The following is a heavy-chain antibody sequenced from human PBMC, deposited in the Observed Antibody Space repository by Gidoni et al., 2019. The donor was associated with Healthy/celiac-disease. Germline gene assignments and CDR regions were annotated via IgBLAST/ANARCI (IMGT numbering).Heavy chain of an antibody. V-gene: IGHV3-21*01. J-gene: IGHJ4*02. CDR3: ARDHPYAVVTAIPLDY. D-gene: IGHD2-21*02. CDR1: GSTVSSYS. Sequence: EVQLVESGGGMVKPGGSLRLSGPASGSTVSSYSMNWVRRAPGKGLEWVSSISSSSSYIYYADSVKGRFTISRDNAKNSLYLQMNSLRAEDTAVYYCARDHPYAVVTAIPLDYWGQGTLVTVSS. CDR2: ISSSSSYI.